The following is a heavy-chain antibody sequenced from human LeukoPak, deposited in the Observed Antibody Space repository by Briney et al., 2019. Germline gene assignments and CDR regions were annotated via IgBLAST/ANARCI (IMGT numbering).Heavy chain of an antibody. V-gene: IGHV1-18*01. J-gene: IGHJ4*02. CDR1: GYTFTSYG. CDR2: ISAYNGNT. Sequence: ASVKVSCKASGYTFTSYGISWVRQAPGQGLEWMGWISAYNGNTIYAQKLQGRVTMTTDTSTSTAYMELRSLRSDDTAVYYCAREYYYDSSGYNIDYWGQGTLVTVSS. D-gene: IGHD3-22*01. CDR3: AREYYYDSSGYNIDY.